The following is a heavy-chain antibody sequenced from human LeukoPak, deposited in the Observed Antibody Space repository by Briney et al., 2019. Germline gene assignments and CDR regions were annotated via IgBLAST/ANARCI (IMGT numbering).Heavy chain of an antibody. J-gene: IGHJ4*02. V-gene: IGHV4-4*02. CDR1: GDSISRSIW. Sequence: RSETLSLTCAVSGDSISRSIWWTWVRQPPGKGLEWIGEISLSGSTNYNPSLRSRVTISLDKSNNQFSLKLTSVTAADTAVYYCASRWVLTGEPYWGQGTLVPVSS. D-gene: IGHD7-27*01. CDR2: ISLSGST. CDR3: ASRWVLTGEPY.